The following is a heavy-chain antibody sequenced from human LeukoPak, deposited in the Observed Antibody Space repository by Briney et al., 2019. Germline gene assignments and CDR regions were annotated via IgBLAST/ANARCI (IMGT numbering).Heavy chain of an antibody. CDR2: ISWDGGST. V-gene: IGHV3-43D*03. Sequence: GGSLRLSCAASGFTFDDYAMHWVRQAPGKGLEWVSLISWDGGSTYYADSVKGRFTISRDNSKNSLYLQMNSLRAEDTALYYCAKALAAAGPYLYYYYGMDVWGQGTTVTVSS. CDR1: GFTFDDYA. D-gene: IGHD6-13*01. J-gene: IGHJ6*02. CDR3: AKALAAAGPYLYYYYGMDV.